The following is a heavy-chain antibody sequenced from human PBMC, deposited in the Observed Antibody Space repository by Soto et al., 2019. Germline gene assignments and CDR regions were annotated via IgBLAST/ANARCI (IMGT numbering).Heavy chain of an antibody. CDR3: VKVRSTTILDVVSLFDY. D-gene: IGHD3-3*01. J-gene: IGHJ4*02. Sequence: EVQLLESGGGLVQPGGTLRLSCAASGFTFSSYAMSWVRQAPGKRLECVSTISGSGGTTYYADSVKGRFTISRDNSKNTLYLQMNSLRAEDTAVYYCVKVRSTTILDVVSLFDYCGQGTLVTVSS. V-gene: IGHV3-23*01. CDR1: GFTFSSYA. CDR2: ISGSGGTT.